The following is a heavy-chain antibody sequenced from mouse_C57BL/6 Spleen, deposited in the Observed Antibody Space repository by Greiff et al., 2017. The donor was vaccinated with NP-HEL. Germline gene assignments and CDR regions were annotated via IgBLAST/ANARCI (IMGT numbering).Heavy chain of an antibody. Sequence: QVQLQQSGAELVKPGASVKLSCKASGYTFTSYWMHWVKQRPGQGLEWIGMIHPNSGSTNYNEKFKSKATLTVDKSSSTAYMQLSSLTSEDSAVYYCARGGPYYGSSYGYFDVWGTGTTVTVSS. CDR3: ARGGPYYGSSYGYFDV. V-gene: IGHV1-64*01. CDR1: GYTFTSYW. J-gene: IGHJ1*03. D-gene: IGHD1-1*01. CDR2: IHPNSGST.